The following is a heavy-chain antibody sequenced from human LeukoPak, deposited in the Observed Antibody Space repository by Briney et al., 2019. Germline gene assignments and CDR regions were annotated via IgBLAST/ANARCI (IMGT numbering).Heavy chain of an antibody. CDR3: AKGDSFGAFDI. D-gene: IGHD3-10*01. V-gene: IGHV3-23*01. CDR2: ITGSGDIT. Sequence: PGGSLRLSCAASGFTFSTYAMTWVRQAPGKGLEWVSAITGSGDITYYADSVKGRFTISRDNSKNTLYLQMNSLRAEDTAVYYCAKGDSFGAFDIWGQGTMVTVSS. CDR1: GFTFSTYA. J-gene: IGHJ3*02.